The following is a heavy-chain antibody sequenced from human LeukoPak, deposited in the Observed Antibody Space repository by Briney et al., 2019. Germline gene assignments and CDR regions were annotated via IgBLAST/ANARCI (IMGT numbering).Heavy chain of an antibody. CDR3: ARHTAMAINFDY. CDR2: IYYSGST. J-gene: IGHJ4*02. V-gene: IGHV4-61*05. D-gene: IGHD5-18*01. CDR1: GGSISSNSNY. Sequence: PSETLSLTCTVSGGSISSNSNYWGWIRQPPGKGLEWIGYIYYSGSTNYNPSLKSRVTISVDTSKNQFSLKLSSVTAADTAVYYCARHTAMAINFDYWGQGTLVTVSS.